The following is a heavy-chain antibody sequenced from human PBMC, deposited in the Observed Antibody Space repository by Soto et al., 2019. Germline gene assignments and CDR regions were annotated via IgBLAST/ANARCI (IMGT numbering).Heavy chain of an antibody. Sequence: QVHLVQSGAEVKKPGASVKVSCKASGYTFTSYGITWVRQAPGQGLEWMGWISAHNGNTHYAQKLQGRAIVTRDTSTSTAYMELRSLISDATAVYYCARGRYGDYWGQGALVTVSS. CDR1: GYTFTSYG. CDR3: ARGRYGDY. V-gene: IGHV1-18*01. D-gene: IGHD1-1*01. CDR2: ISAHNGNT. J-gene: IGHJ4*02.